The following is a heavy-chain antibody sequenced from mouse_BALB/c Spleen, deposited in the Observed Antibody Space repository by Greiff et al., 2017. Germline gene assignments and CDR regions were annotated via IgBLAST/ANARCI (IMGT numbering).Heavy chain of an antibody. CDR3: ASHYYGSFAY. CDR2: ISNGGGST. D-gene: IGHD1-2*01. CDR1: GFTFSSYT. V-gene: IGHV5-12-2*01. Sequence: EVHLVESGGGLVQPGGSLKLSCAASGFTFSSYTMSWVRQTPEKRLEWVAYISNGGGSTYYPDTVKGRFTISRDNAKNTLYLQMSSLKSEDTAMYYCASHYYGSFAYWGQGTLVTVSA. J-gene: IGHJ3*01.